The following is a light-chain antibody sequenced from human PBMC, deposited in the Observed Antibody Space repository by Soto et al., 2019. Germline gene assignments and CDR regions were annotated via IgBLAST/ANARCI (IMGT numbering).Light chain of an antibody. Sequence: DIQMTQSPSTLSASVGDRVTITCRASQSISSWLAWYQQKPGKAPKLLIYDASSLESGVPSRFSGNGAGTEFTLTITSLQPDDFATYYCQHYNSYWTFGQGTKVDIK. CDR1: QSISSW. J-gene: IGKJ1*01. V-gene: IGKV1-5*01. CDR2: DAS. CDR3: QHYNSYWT.